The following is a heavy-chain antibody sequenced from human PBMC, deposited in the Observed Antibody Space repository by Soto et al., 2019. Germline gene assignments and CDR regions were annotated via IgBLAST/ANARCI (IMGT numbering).Heavy chain of an antibody. CDR2: IWFDGSNA. CDR1: GFSFSNYA. D-gene: IGHD1-1*01. Sequence: QVQLVESGGGVVQPGRSLRLSCAASGFSFSNYAMHWVHQAPGKGLEWVAVIWFDGSNAFYADSVKGRFTISRDNSRNTLYLQMHSLRVEDTAMYYCATATPKTADFDYWGQGTLVSVAS. J-gene: IGHJ4*02. CDR3: ATATPKTADFDY. V-gene: IGHV3-33*01.